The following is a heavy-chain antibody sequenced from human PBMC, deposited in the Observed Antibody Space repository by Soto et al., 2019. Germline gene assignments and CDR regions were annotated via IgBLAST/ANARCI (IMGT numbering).Heavy chain of an antibody. V-gene: IGHV3-66*01. CDR1: GFTVSSNY. J-gene: IGHJ1*01. D-gene: IGHD6-19*01. CDR3: ARAAKLLYSSGWYPEYFQL. CDR2: IYSGGST. Sequence: GGSLRLSCAASGFTVSSNYMSWVRQAPGKGLEWVSVIYSGGSTYYADSVMGRFTISRDSSKNTVYLQMNSLRVEDTAVYYCARAAKLLYSSGWYPEYFQLWGQGTMVTVSS.